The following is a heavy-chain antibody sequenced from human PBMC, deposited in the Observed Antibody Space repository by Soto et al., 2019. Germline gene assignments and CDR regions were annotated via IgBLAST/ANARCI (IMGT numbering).Heavy chain of an antibody. D-gene: IGHD2-21*01. V-gene: IGHV3-23*01. CDR2: ISGSGGNT. J-gene: IGHJ5*02. Sequence: EVQLLESGGSLVQPGGSLRLSCAASGFTFSTFAMNWVRQAPGEGLEWVSSISGSGGNTQYADSVKGRVTISRDNSTNTLSLQMNTLGAEDTAVYYCAKCDLLMTTSVGWCNWLDPGGPGTLVIVSS. CDR3: AKCDLLMTTSVGWCNWLDP. CDR1: GFTFSTFA.